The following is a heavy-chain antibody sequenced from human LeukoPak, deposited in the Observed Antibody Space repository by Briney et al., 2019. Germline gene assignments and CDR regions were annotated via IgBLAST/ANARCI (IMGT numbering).Heavy chain of an antibody. CDR2: IYTSGST. Sequence: SETLSLTCTVSGGSISSGSYYWGWIRQPPGRGREGFGGIYTSGSTNYNPSLKSRVTISVDTSKNQFSLKLSSVTAADTAVYYCARDKTSYYYYYYYMDVWGRGTTVTVSS. J-gene: IGHJ6*03. CDR3: ARDKTSYYYYYYYMDV. D-gene: IGHD2-2*01. V-gene: IGHV4-61*02. CDR1: GGSISSGSYY.